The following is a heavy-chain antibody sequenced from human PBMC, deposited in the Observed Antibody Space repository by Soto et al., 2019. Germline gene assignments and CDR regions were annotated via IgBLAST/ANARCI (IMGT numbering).Heavy chain of an antibody. D-gene: IGHD3-3*01. V-gene: IGHV4-34*01. Sequence: QVQLQQWGAGLLKPSETLSLTCAVYGGSFSGYYWSWIRQPPGKGLEWIGEINHSGSTNYNPSLKSRVTISVDTSKNQFSLKLSSVTAADTAVYYCASDKGDFWSDPAFDYWGQGTLVTVSS. J-gene: IGHJ4*02. CDR2: INHSGST. CDR3: ASDKGDFWSDPAFDY. CDR1: GGSFSGYY.